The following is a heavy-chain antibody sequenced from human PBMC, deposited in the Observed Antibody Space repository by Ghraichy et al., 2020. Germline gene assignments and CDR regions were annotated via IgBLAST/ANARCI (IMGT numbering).Heavy chain of an antibody. Sequence: GGSLRLSCAAPRLTFRSSWTHWVRQAPGKGLVWVSRSNNDGSSISYADSVKGRFTISRDNAKNTLYMQMISLRAEDTAIYYCANREVLRLGEFSSLKWGQGTLVTVSS. CDR1: RLTFRSSW. J-gene: IGHJ4*02. CDR2: SNNDGSSI. D-gene: IGHD3-16*02. CDR3: ANREVLRLGEFSSLK. V-gene: IGHV3-74*01.